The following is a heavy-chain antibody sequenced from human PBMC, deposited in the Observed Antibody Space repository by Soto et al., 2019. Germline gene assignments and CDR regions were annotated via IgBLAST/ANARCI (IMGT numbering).Heavy chain of an antibody. Sequence: KPSETLSLTCTVSGGPMRNYYWNWIRQTPGKGLEWIGSTPYSGRAKYNPSLHSRVTISVDTSKIQFSLTLNSVTAADTAVYYCARSVWELHAFDIWGQGTKVTVSS. CDR3: ARSVWELHAFDI. CDR2: TPYSGRA. D-gene: IGHD1-26*01. J-gene: IGHJ3*02. CDR1: GGPMRNYY. V-gene: IGHV4-59*01.